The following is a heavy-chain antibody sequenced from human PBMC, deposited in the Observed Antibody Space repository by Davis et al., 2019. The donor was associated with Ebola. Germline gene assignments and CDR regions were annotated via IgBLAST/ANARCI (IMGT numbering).Heavy chain of an antibody. CDR3: TTGGWFRAFDI. CDR2: IKSKTDGGAT. Sequence: PGGSLRLSCAASGFTFSNAWMTWVRQAPGKGLEWIGRIKSKTDGGATDYAAPVRGRFTISRDDSKNTLYLQMNSLKIEDTALYYCTTGGWFRAFDIWGQGTMVTVSS. J-gene: IGHJ3*02. D-gene: IGHD6-19*01. V-gene: IGHV3-15*01. CDR1: GFTFSNAW.